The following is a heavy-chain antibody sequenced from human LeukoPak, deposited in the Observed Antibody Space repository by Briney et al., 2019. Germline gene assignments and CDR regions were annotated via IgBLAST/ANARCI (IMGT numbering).Heavy chain of an antibody. CDR1: GGSISSGIYY. CDR3: ARHVRQQLPPKAFDY. J-gene: IGHJ4*02. D-gene: IGHD6-13*01. CDR2: IYYSENT. Sequence: PSETLSLTCTVSGGSISSGIYYWGWIRQPPGKGLEWIGSIYYSENTYYNPSLKSRVTISVDTSKNQLSLKLNSVTAEDTAVYYCARHVRQQLPPKAFDYWGQGALVTVSS. V-gene: IGHV4-39*01.